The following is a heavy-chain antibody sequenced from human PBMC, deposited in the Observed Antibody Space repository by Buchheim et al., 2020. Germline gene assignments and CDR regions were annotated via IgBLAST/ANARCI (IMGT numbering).Heavy chain of an antibody. Sequence: QVQLQQWGAGLLKPSETLSLTCAVYGGSFSGYYWSWIRQPPGKGLEWIGEINHSGSTNYNPSLKSRVTISVDTSKNQFSLKLSSVTAADTAVYYCAREVKSSDDAMIVVNDWGQGTL. CDR1: GGSFSGYY. J-gene: IGHJ4*02. D-gene: IGHD3-22*01. CDR3: AREVKSSDDAMIVVND. CDR2: INHSGST. V-gene: IGHV4-34*01.